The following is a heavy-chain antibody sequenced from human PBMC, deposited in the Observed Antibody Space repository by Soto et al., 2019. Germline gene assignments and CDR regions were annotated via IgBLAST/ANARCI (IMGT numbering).Heavy chain of an antibody. CDR1: GGSVSSGSYY. V-gene: IGHV4-61*01. J-gene: IGHJ6*02. CDR2: IYYSGST. D-gene: IGHD3-3*02. CDR3: AKDGIGGYYYYGMDV. Sequence: QVQLQESGPGLVKPSETLSLTCTVSGGSVSSGSYYWSWIRQPPGKGLEWIGYIYYSGSTNYNPSLKSRVTISVDTAKNQFSLKLSSVTAADTAVYYCAKDGIGGYYYYGMDVWGQGTTVTVSS.